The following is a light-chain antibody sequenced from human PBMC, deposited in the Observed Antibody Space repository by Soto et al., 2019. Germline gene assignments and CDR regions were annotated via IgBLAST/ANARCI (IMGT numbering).Light chain of an antibody. V-gene: IGKV3-20*01. CDR3: PQYGSSPPYT. Sequence: EIVLTQSPGTLSLSPGERATLSCRASQSVSSSYLAWYQQKPRQAPRLLIYGASSRATGIPDRFSGSGSGTDFTLTISILEPEDFAVYYCPQYGSSPPYTFGQGTKLEIK. CDR1: QSVSSSY. CDR2: GAS. J-gene: IGKJ2*01.